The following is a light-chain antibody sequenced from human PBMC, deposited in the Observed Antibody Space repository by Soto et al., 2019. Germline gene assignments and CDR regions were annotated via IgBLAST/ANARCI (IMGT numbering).Light chain of an antibody. CDR1: SFNIGGNT. CDR3: AAWDDSLNGVV. J-gene: IGLJ2*01. V-gene: IGLV1-44*01. Sequence: QSVLTQPPAVSGTPGQRVTISCSGSSFNIGGNTVNWYQQVTGTAPKLLINSNNQRPSGVPDRFSGSKSGTSASLAISGLQSEDEADYYCAAWDDSLNGVVFGGGTKLTVL. CDR2: SNN.